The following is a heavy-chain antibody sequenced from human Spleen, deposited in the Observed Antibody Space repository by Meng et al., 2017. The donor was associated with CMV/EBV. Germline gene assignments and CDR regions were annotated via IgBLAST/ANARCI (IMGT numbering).Heavy chain of an antibody. V-gene: IGHV3-48*03. CDR2: ISRSGTIT. J-gene: IGHJ6*02. D-gene: IGHD2/OR15-2a*01. CDR3: ARFGRYCNSASCYGESYHYYGMDV. Sequence: GGSLRLSCAASGFLLNAYEVIWVRQAPGKGLEWVSYISRSGTITYYAGSVKGRFTISRDTAKSSVSLQMSSLRVDDMAVYYCARFGRYCNSASCYGESYHYYGMDVWGQGTTVTVSS. CDR1: GFLLNAYE.